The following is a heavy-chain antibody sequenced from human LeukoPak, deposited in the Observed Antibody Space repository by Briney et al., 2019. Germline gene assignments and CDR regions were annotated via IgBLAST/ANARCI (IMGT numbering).Heavy chain of an antibody. V-gene: IGHV4-39*07. CDR2: IYYSGST. CDR1: GGSISSSSYY. D-gene: IGHD2-2*02. J-gene: IGHJ4*02. Sequence: SETLSLTCTVSGGSISSSSYYWGWIRQPPGKGLVWIGSIYYSGSTYYNPSLQSRVTISVDTSKNQFSLKLSSVTAADTAVYYCARAPHCSSTSCYTAYFDYWGQGTLVTVSS. CDR3: ARAPHCSSTSCYTAYFDY.